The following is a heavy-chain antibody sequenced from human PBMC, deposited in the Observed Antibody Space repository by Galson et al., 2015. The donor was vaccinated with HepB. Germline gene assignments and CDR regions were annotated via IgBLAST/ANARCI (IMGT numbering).Heavy chain of an antibody. CDR3: AKWQPPIDY. CDR1: GFIFGSYA. D-gene: IGHD6-13*01. Sequence: SLRLSCAASGFIFGSYAMSWVRQAPGMGLEWVSTISGSGGSTYYADSVKGRFTISRDNPQNTLYLQMNSLRAEDTAVYYCAKWQPPIDYWGQGTLVTVSS. V-gene: IGHV3-23*01. CDR2: ISGSGGST. J-gene: IGHJ4*02.